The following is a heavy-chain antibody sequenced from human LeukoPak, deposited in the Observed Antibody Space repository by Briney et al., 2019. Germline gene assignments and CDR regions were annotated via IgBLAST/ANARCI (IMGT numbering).Heavy chain of an antibody. Sequence: QPGGSLRLSCAASGFTFTNYAIHWDRQAPGKGLEWLAVVSSDETTKFYADSVKGQFTISRDNSKNTVYLQMDSLRTEDTAVYYCARDYEYGDGNYYYYYYGMDVWGQGTTVTVSS. CDR1: GFTFTNYA. D-gene: IGHD4-17*01. V-gene: IGHV3-30-3*01. CDR3: ARDYEYGDGNYYYYYYGMDV. J-gene: IGHJ6*02. CDR2: VSSDETTK.